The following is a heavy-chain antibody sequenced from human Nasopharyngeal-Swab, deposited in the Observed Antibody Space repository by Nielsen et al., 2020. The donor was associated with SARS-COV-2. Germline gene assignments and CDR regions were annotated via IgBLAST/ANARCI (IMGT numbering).Heavy chain of an antibody. D-gene: IGHD5-18*01. Sequence: WIRQPPGKGLEWVSYSSSSSSTIYYADSVKGRFTISRDNAKNSPYLQMNSLRDEDTAVYYCARDPSYGRKFDYWGQGTLVTVSS. CDR2: SSSSSSTI. J-gene: IGHJ4*02. V-gene: IGHV3-48*02. CDR3: ARDPSYGRKFDY.